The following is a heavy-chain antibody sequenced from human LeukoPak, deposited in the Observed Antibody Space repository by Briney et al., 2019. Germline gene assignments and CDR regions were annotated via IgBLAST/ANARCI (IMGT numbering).Heavy chain of an antibody. CDR2: INPNSGGT. D-gene: IGHD2-15*01. Sequence: ASLKVSCKASGYTFTGYYMHWVRQAPGQRLEWMGWINPNSGGTNYAQKFQGRVTMTRDTSISTAYMELSRLRSDDTAVYYCARGPLYCSGGSCRKLEYFQHWGQGTLVTVSS. V-gene: IGHV1-2*02. J-gene: IGHJ1*01. CDR1: GYTFTGYY. CDR3: ARGPLYCSGGSCRKLEYFQH.